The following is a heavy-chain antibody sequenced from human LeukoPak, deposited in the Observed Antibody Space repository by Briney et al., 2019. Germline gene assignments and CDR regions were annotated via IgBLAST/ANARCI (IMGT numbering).Heavy chain of an antibody. D-gene: IGHD3-22*01. J-gene: IGHJ4*02. CDR2: IYSSGST. V-gene: IGHV4-39*07. CDR1: GVSISSGSNY. Sequence: SETLSLTCSVSGVSISSGSNYWGWIRQPPGKTLEWIGSIYSSGSTYYNPSLKSRVIILIDTAKNHFSLNLSSVTAADTAVYYCARVPDDSSGLGYYFDYWGQETLVTVSS. CDR3: ARVPDDSSGLGYYFDY.